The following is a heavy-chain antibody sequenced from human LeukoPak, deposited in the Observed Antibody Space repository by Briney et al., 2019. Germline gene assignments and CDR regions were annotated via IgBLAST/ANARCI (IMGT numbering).Heavy chain of an antibody. V-gene: IGHV3-21*01. Sequence: SGGSLRLSCEGSGFTFSNYWMTWVRQAPGKGLEWVSSISSSSSYIYYADSVKGRFTISRDNAKNSLYLQMSSLRAEDTAVYYCARAGEQQLDVDYWGQGTLITVSS. J-gene: IGHJ4*02. CDR3: ARAGEQQLDVDY. D-gene: IGHD6-13*01. CDR1: GFTFSNYW. CDR2: ISSSSSYI.